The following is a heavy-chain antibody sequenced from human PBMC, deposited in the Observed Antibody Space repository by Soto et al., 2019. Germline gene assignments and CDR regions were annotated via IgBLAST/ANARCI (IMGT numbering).Heavy chain of an antibody. CDR3: VKDLFFLEVVAATLDYYGMDV. Sequence: GGSLRLSCAASGFTFSSYGMHWVRQAPGKGLEWVAVISYDGSNKYYADSVKGRFTISRDNSKNTLYLQMNSLRAEDTAVYYCVKDLFFLEVVAATLDYYGMDVWGQGTTVTVSS. CDR2: ISYDGSNK. J-gene: IGHJ6*02. V-gene: IGHV3-30*18. D-gene: IGHD2-15*01. CDR1: GFTFSSYG.